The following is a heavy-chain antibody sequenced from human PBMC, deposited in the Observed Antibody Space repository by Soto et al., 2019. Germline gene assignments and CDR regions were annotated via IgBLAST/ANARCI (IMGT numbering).Heavy chain of an antibody. CDR1: GFTFSSYG. Sequence: PGGSLRLSCAASGFTFSSYGMHWVRQAPGKGLEWVAVIWYDGSNKYYADSVKGRFTISRDNSKNTLYLQMNSLRAEDTAVYYCARGRGYSYGYGAFDIWGQGTMVT. CDR3: ARGRGYSYGYGAFDI. V-gene: IGHV3-33*01. J-gene: IGHJ3*02. D-gene: IGHD5-18*01. CDR2: IWYDGSNK.